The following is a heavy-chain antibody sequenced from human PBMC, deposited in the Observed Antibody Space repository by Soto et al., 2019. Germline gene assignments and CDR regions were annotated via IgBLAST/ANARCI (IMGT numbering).Heavy chain of an antibody. J-gene: IGHJ6*02. CDR1: GYTFNRYY. CDR2: TSPHTGGT. D-gene: IGHD3-3*01. V-gene: IGHV1-2*02. Sequence: ASVKVSCKASGYTFNRYYMHWVRQAPGPGLEWMGWTSPHTGGTTYAQKFQGRVTMTRDTSVSTAFMELSRLGSDDTAVYYCARSPNDIWSGLTDSFYYYYGIDVWGQGTTVTVSS. CDR3: ARSPNDIWSGLTDSFYYYYGIDV.